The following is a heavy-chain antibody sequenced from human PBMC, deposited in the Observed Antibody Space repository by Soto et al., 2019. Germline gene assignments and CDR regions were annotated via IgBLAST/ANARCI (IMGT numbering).Heavy chain of an antibody. J-gene: IGHJ4*02. D-gene: IGHD6-19*01. V-gene: IGHV3-30-3*01. CDR1: GFTFSSYA. CDR2: IXYDGSNK. CDR3: ARDKSPYSSGWHNRHFDY. Sequence: QVQLVESGGGVVQPGRSLRLSCAASGFTFSSYAMHWVRQAXXXXXXXXXXIXYDGSNKYYADSVKGRFTISRDNSKNTLYLQMXSLRAEXXXXXXXARDKSPYSSGWHNRHFDYWGQGTLVTVSS.